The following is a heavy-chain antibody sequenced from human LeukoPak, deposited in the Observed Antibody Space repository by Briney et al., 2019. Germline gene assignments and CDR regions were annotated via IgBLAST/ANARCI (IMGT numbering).Heavy chain of an antibody. CDR3: ARCGELDNDWFDP. Sequence: ETLSLTCAVSGYSISSGYYWGWIRQPPGKGLEWIGSIYHSGSTYYNPSLKSRVTISVDTSKNQFSLKLSSVTAADTAVYYCARCGELDNDWFDPWGQGTLVTVSS. J-gene: IGHJ5*02. CDR2: IYHSGST. D-gene: IGHD3-10*01. V-gene: IGHV4-38-2*01. CDR1: GYSISSGYY.